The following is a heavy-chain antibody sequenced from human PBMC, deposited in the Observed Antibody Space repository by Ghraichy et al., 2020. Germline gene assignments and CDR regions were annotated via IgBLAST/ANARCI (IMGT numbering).Heavy chain of an antibody. CDR2: ISGSGGST. CDR1: GFTFSSYA. D-gene: IGHD2-8*01. Sequence: GESLNISCAASGFTFSSYAMSWVRQAPGKGLEWVSAISGSGGSTYYADSVKGRFTISRDNSKNTLYLQMNSLRAEDTAVYYCAGGEGYCTNGVCYIGAHDYWGQGTLVTVSS. J-gene: IGHJ4*02. CDR3: AGGEGYCTNGVCYIGAHDY. V-gene: IGHV3-23*01.